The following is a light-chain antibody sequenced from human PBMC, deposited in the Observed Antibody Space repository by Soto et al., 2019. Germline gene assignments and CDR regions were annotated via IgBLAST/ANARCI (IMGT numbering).Light chain of an antibody. V-gene: IGKV1-5*03. Sequence: EIQKTPSPSTLSASVGARVTIICRASQSISSWLAWYQQKGGKAPKLLISKASNLDSGVPSRFSGSGSGTEFNLTISSLQPEDFATYYCQQYNSFIWTFGQGTKVDIK. J-gene: IGKJ1*01. CDR3: QQYNSFIWT. CDR1: QSISSW. CDR2: KAS.